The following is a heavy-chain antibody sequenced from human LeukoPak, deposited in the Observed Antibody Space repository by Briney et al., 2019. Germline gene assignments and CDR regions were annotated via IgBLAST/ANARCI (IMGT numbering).Heavy chain of an antibody. CDR1: GGSISSSSYY. CDR2: IYYSGST. J-gene: IGHJ5*02. CDR3: ARERQQLVQFYWFDP. V-gene: IGHV4-39*07. D-gene: IGHD6-13*01. Sequence: PSETLSLTCTVSGGSISSSSYYWGWIRQPPGKGLEWIGSIYYSGSTYYNPSLKSRVTISVDTSKNQFSLKLSSVTAADTAVYYCARERQQLVQFYWFDPWGQGTLVTVSS.